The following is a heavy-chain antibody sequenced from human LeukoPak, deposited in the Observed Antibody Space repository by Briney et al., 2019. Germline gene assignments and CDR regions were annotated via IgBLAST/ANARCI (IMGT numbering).Heavy chain of an antibody. CDR2: FDPEDGET. CDR3: ARDRGYYDSSGYYPNWFDP. V-gene: IGHV1-24*01. Sequence: ASVKVSCKVSGYTLTELSMHWVRQAPGKGLEWMGGFDPEDGETIYAQKFQGRVTMTEDTSTDTAYMELSSVTAADTAVYYCARDRGYYDSSGYYPNWFDPWGQGTLVTVSS. CDR1: GYTLTELS. D-gene: IGHD3-22*01. J-gene: IGHJ5*02.